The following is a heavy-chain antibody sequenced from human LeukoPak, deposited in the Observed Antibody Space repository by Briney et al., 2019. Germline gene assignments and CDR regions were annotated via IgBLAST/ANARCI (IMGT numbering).Heavy chain of an antibody. CDR3: ARHDLLSGYYSLDY. D-gene: IGHD3-3*01. CDR1: GFTIDTYS. V-gene: IGHV3-21*06. J-gene: IGHJ4*02. Sequence: GGSLRLSCAASGFTIDTYSMNWVRQAPGKGLEWVSSISTGSSYMYYADSVKGRFTISRDNAKNSLYLQMDSPTVDDTAVYYCARHDLLSGYYSLDYWGQGTLVTVSS. CDR2: ISTGSSYM.